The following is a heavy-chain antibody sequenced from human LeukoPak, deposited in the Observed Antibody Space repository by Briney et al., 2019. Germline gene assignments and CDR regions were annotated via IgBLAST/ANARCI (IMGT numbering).Heavy chain of an antibody. J-gene: IGHJ3*02. D-gene: IGHD3-10*01. Sequence: GGSLRLSCAASGFTFSSYAMPWVRQAPGKGLEWVAVISYDGSNKYYADSVKGRFTISRDNSKNTLYLQMNSLRAEDTAVYYCARSYGSGSYYRVIDAFDIWGQGTMVTVSS. CDR2: ISYDGSNK. CDR3: ARSYGSGSYYRVIDAFDI. CDR1: GFTFSSYA. V-gene: IGHV3-30*04.